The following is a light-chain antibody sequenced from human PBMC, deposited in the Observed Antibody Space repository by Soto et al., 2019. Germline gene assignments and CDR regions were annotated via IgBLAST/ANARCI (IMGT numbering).Light chain of an antibody. Sequence: QSALTQPRSVSGSPGQSVTISCSGPSSDLGGYNYVSWYQHHPGKAPKLMIYDVTLRPSGVPDRFSGSKSGNTASLTISGLQAEDEADYYCCSYAGSFTWVFGGGTKLTVL. V-gene: IGLV2-11*01. CDR2: DVT. CDR3: CSYAGSFTWV. J-gene: IGLJ3*02. CDR1: SSDLGGYNY.